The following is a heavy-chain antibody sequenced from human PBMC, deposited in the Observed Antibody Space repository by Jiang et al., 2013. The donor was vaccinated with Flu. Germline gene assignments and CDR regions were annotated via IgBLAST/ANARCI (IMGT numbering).Heavy chain of an antibody. D-gene: IGHD6-19*01. Sequence: QTLSLTCAISGDSVSSNRAAWNWIRQSPMRGLEWLGRTYYRSKWYNDYAVSVESRITIKSDTFKNQFSLHLNSVTPEDTAIYYCARGVAVGDTVPFNWFDPWGPGSPWSPSP. CDR3: ARGVAVGDTVPFNWFDP. J-gene: IGHJ5*02. CDR2: TYYRSKWYN. V-gene: IGHV6-1*01. CDR1: GDSVSSNRAA.